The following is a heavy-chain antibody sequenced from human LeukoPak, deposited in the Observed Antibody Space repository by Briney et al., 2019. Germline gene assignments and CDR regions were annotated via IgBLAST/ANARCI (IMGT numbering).Heavy chain of an antibody. D-gene: IGHD5-12*01. J-gene: IGHJ4*02. CDR3: ARLNNGYDHTFDY. V-gene: IGHV4-34*01. CDR1: GGSFSGYY. CDR2: INHSGST. Sequence: PSETLSLTCAVYGGSFSGYYWSWIRQPPGKGLEWIGEINHSGSTNYNPSLKSRVTISVDTSKNQFSLKLSSVTAADTAVYYCARLNNGYDHTFDYWGQGTLVTVSS.